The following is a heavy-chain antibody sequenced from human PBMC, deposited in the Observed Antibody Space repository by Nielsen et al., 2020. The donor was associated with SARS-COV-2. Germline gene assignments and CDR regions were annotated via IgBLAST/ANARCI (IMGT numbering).Heavy chain of an antibody. CDR1: KFTFNSYA. J-gene: IGHJ4*02. D-gene: IGHD1-26*01. CDR3: ANGPGSWDY. CDR2: ISGNGDTT. Sequence: GESLKISCAASKFTFNSYAMSWVRQAPGKGLEWVSAISGNGDTTYYADSVKGRLIISRDNSKNTLYLEMNSLRADDTAVYYCANGPGSWDYWGQGTLVTVSS. V-gene: IGHV3-23*01.